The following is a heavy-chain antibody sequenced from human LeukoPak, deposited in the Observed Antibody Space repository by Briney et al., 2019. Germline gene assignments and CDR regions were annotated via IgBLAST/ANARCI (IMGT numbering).Heavy chain of an antibody. CDR1: GFTVNSNY. J-gene: IGHJ4*02. D-gene: IGHD5-24*01. Sequence: GGSLRLSCAASGFTVNSNYMNWVRQAPGKGLEWVSVIYGGGNIYYADSVKGRFTISRDNSKNTLYLQMNSLRAEDTAVYYCARGAGYNYPYYFDYWGQGTLVTVSS. V-gene: IGHV3-53*01. CDR3: ARGAGYNYPYYFDY. CDR2: IYGGGNI.